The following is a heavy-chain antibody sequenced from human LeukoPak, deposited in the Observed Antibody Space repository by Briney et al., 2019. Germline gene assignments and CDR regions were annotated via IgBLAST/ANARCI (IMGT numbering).Heavy chain of an antibody. CDR2: ISGSGGST. J-gene: IGHJ4*02. Sequence: GGSLRLSCAASGFTFSSYAMSWVRQAPGKGQEWVSAISGSGGSTYYADSVKGRFTISRDNSKNTLYLQMNSLRAEDTAVYYCTKIGSGSYYPDYWGQGTLVTVSS. V-gene: IGHV3-23*01. D-gene: IGHD1-26*01. CDR1: GFTFSSYA. CDR3: TKIGSGSYYPDY.